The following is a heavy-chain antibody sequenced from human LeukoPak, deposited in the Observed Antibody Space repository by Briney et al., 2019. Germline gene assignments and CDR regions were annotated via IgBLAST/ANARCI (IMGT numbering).Heavy chain of an antibody. CDR1: GGPFSGYS. CDR2: INISGST. CDR3: ASVPVRYSYLRYFDY. J-gene: IGHJ4*02. V-gene: IGHV4-34*01. D-gene: IGHD5-18*01. Sequence: SETLSLTCAVYGGPFSGYSWSWIRQPPGRGLEWIGEINISGSTNYNPSLKSRVTISVDTSKNPFSLKLSSVTAAYTAVYYCASVPVRYSYLRYFDYWGQGTLVTVSS.